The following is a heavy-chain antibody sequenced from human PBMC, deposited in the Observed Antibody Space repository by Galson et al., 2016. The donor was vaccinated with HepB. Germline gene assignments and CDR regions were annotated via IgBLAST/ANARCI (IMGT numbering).Heavy chain of an antibody. CDR1: GGFINSISFY. CDR3: ARDYSKGGYYFGMDV. V-gene: IGHV4-39*07. D-gene: IGHD4-11*01. CDR2: VYHTGSA. Sequence: ETLSLTCNVSGGFINSISFYWGWIRQPPGKGLEWIGSVYHTGSAHYNPSLKRRVTISVDTSKNQFSLRLSSVTAADTAVYYCARDYSKGGYYFGMDVWGQGTQVTVSS. J-gene: IGHJ6*02.